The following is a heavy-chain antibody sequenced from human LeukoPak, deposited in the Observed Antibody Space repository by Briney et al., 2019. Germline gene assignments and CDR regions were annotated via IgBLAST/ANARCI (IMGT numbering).Heavy chain of an antibody. D-gene: IGHD5-18*01. CDR1: GGSISTYNYY. J-gene: IGHJ5*02. CDR2: IYGTGRT. V-gene: IGHV4-61*02. CDR3: AGYSYGQNWFDP. Sequence: SETLSLTCSVSGGSISTYNYYWSWIRQPAGKRLEWIGRIYGTGRTDYNPSLKSRVTISVDKSKNQFSLKLSSVTAADTAVYYCAGYSYGQNWFDPWGQGTLVTVSS.